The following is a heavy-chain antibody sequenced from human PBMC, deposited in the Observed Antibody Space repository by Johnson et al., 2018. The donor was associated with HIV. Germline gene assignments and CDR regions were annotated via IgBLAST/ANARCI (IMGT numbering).Heavy chain of an antibody. J-gene: IGHJ3*02. CDR3: AKDQHYYDSSAKGAFDI. Sequence: QEQLVESGGGLVKPGGSLRLSCAASGFTFSDYYMVWIRQAPGKGLEWLSYISSSGSTIYYADSVKGRFTISRDNSKNTLYLQMNSLRAEDTAVYYCAKDQHYYDSSAKGAFDIWGQGTMVTVSS. CDR2: ISSSGSTI. V-gene: IGHV3-11*04. D-gene: IGHD3-22*01. CDR1: GFTFSDYY.